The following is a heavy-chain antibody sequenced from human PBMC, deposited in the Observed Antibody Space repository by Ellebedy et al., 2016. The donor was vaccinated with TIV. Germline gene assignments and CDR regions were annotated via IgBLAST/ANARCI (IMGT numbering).Heavy chain of an antibody. V-gene: IGHV4-31*11. CDR1: GGSISSSNW. J-gene: IGHJ6*02. CDR2: IYYSGST. Sequence: SETLSLTXAVSGGSISSSNWWSWVRQHPGKGLEWIGYIYYSGSTYYNPSLKSRVTISVDTSKNQFSLKLSSVTAADTAVYYCAREYSSSSYYGMDVWGQGTTVTVSS. D-gene: IGHD6-6*01. CDR3: AREYSSSSYYGMDV.